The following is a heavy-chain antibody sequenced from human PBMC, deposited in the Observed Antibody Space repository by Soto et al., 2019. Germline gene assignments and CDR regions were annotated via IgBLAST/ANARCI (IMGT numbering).Heavy chain of an antibody. D-gene: IGHD4-17*01. V-gene: IGHV3-66*01. CDR2: IYSGGST. CDR1: GFTVSSNY. CDR3: ARDSYGDLIFDY. J-gene: IGHJ4*02. Sequence: EVQLVESGGGLVQPGGSLRLSCAASGFTVSSNYMSWVRQAPGKGLEWVSVIYSGGSTYYADSVKGRFTISRDNSKNTLYLQMNSLRAEDTAVYYCARDSYGDLIFDYWGQGTLVTVSS.